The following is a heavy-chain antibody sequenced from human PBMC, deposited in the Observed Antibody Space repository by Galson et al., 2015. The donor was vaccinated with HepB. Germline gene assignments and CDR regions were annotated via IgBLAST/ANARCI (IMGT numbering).Heavy chain of an antibody. CDR3: ARDIRAQQQLGYYYYGMDV. V-gene: IGHV3-48*04. Sequence: SLRLSCAASGFTFSSYSMNWVRQAPGKGLEWVSYISSSSSTIYYADSVKGRFTISRDNAKNSLYLQMNSLRAEDTAVYYCARDIRAQQQLGYYYYGMDVWGQGTTVTVSS. CDR1: GFTFSSYS. J-gene: IGHJ6*02. CDR2: ISSSSSTI. D-gene: IGHD6-13*01.